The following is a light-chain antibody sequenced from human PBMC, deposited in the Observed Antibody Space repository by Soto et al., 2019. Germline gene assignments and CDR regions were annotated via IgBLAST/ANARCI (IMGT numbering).Light chain of an antibody. CDR3: CSYAGSSTLYV. CDR1: SSDVGSYNL. CDR2: EGS. J-gene: IGLJ1*01. Sequence: QSVLTQPASVSGSPGQSITISCTGTSSDVGSYNLVSWYQQHPGKAPKLMIYEGSKRPSGVSNRFSGSKSGNTASLTISGLQAEDEADYYCCSYAGSSTLYVFATGPKVPDL. V-gene: IGLV2-23*01.